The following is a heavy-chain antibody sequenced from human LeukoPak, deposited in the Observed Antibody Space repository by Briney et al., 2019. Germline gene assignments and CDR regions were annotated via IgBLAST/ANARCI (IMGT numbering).Heavy chain of an antibody. D-gene: IGHD6-13*01. J-gene: IGHJ4*02. CDR3: ARIRSSWSYFDY. CDR2: ISSSSSYI. V-gene: IGHV3-21*04. Sequence: GGSLRLSCAASGFTFSSYSMNWVRQAPGKGLEWVSSISSSSSYIYYADSVKGRFTISRDNAKNSLYLQMNSLRAEDTALYHCARIRSSWSYFDYWGQGTLVTVSS. CDR1: GFTFSSYS.